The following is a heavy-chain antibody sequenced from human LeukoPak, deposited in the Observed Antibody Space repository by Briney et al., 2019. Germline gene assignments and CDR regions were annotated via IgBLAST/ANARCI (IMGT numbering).Heavy chain of an antibody. V-gene: IGHV3-7*03. CDR1: GFTFTKYW. CDR3: AKGAMTTVTSTDWFDP. D-gene: IGHD4-17*01. CDR2: IKQDGSDK. J-gene: IGHJ5*02. Sequence: GDSLRLSCAASGFTFTKYWMTWVRQAPGKGLEWVGNIKQDGSDKNYMDSVKGRFTISRDNTKNSLYLQMNSLRAEDMALYYCAKGAMTTVTSTDWFDPWGQGTLVTVSS.